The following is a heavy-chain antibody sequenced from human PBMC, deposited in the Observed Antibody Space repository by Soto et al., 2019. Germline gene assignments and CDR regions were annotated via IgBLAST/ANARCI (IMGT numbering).Heavy chain of an antibody. J-gene: IGHJ3*02. CDR2: IFWNDDK. V-gene: IGHV2-5*01. CDR3: AFSTVRTYAFEM. D-gene: IGHD4-17*01. CDR1: GFSLTTSGVG. Sequence: QITLQESGPTLMKPTQTLKLTCTFSGFSLTTSGVGVGWILQPPGQAPEWLALIFWNDDKRYSPSLTSRLTVTKDTSRNQVVLTMTHMDPVDTATYFCAFSTVRTYAFEMWGQGTLVTVSS.